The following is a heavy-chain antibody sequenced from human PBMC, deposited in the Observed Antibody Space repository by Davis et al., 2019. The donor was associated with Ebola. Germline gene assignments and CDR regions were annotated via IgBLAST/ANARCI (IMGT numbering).Heavy chain of an antibody. Sequence: GESLNISCKGSGYSFTNYLIGWVRQMPGKGLEWMGIIQPGDSDTRYSPSFQGHVTISADKSSSTAYLQWSSLKASDTAMYYCARLRPQYSSSSSPTYYYYYMDVWGKETTVTVSS. CDR3: ARLRPQYSSSSSPTYYYYYMDV. D-gene: IGHD6-6*01. CDR1: GYSFTNYL. CDR2: IQPGDSDT. V-gene: IGHV5-51*01. J-gene: IGHJ6*03.